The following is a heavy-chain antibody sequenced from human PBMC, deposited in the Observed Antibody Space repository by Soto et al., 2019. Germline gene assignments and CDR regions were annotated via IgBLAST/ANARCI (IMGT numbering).Heavy chain of an antibody. J-gene: IGHJ4*02. CDR1: GDSISGSS. Sequence: QVQLQESGPGLVKPSETLSLTCTVSGDSISGSSWSWIRQPPGKGLEWIAYMYFSGSTNYNPSLKSRVTISVDTSKNQFSLKLSSVTAADTAVYYCASAPRHWGQGTLVTVSS. V-gene: IGHV4-59*01. CDR3: ASAPRH. CDR2: MYFSGST.